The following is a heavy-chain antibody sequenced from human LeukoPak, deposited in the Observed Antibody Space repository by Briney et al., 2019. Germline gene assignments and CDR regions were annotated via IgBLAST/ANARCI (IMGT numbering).Heavy chain of an antibody. CDR1: GFTFTSYA. V-gene: IGHV3-23*01. D-gene: IGHD1-1*01. Sequence: GGSLRLSCGASGFTFTSYAMSWIRQAPGKGLEWVSAISGGGENTYYGDSEKGRFTISRDNSKNTLYLQMNSLRAEDTATYYCAKPRAMTTGVGRYFDLWGRGTLVTVSS. CDR2: ISGGGENT. J-gene: IGHJ2*01. CDR3: AKPRAMTTGVGRYFDL.